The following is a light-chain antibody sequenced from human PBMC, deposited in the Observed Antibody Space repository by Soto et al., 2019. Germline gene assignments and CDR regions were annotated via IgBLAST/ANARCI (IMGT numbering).Light chain of an antibody. V-gene: IGKV3-11*01. Sequence: EIVLTQSPATLSFSPGERATLSCRTSLSVSVYLDWYQQKPGQAPRLLIYDASNRATGIPARFSGSGSGTDFTLTISSLEPEDFAVYYCQQRSNWITFGQGTRLEIK. CDR3: QQRSNWIT. J-gene: IGKJ5*01. CDR1: LSVSVY. CDR2: DAS.